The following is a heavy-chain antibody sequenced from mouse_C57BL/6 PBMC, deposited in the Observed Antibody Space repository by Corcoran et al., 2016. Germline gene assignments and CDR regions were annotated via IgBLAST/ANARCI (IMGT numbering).Heavy chain of an antibody. J-gene: IGHJ4*01. CDR2: INTYSGVP. CDR3: ARGGKKNWDEMDY. V-gene: IGHV9-3*01. CDR1: GYTFTTYG. Sequence: QIQLVQSGPELKKPGETVKISCKASGYTFTTYGMSWVKQAPGKGLKWMGWINTYSGVPTYADDFKGRFAFSLETSASTAYLQINNLKNEDTATYFCARGGKKNWDEMDYWGQGTSVTVSS. D-gene: IGHD4-1*01.